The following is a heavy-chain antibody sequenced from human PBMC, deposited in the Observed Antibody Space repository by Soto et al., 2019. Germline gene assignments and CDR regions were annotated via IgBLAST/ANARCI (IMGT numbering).Heavy chain of an antibody. CDR3: ARDAGVGQYFQH. CDR1: GFTFSSYT. Sequence: GGSLRLSCAASGFTFSSYTMYWVRQAQGKGLEWVSCLTSTSAYKYYADSVKGRFTIARDNAKNSLYLQRINLRAEDTAVYYCARDAGVGQYFQHWGQGTLVTVSS. CDR2: LTSTSAYK. D-gene: IGHD1-26*01. J-gene: IGHJ1*01. V-gene: IGHV3-21*01.